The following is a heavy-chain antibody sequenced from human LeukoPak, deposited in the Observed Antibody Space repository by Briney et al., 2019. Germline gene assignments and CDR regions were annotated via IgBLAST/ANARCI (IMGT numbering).Heavy chain of an antibody. CDR3: ARGLGYSSSWYPY. Sequence: PSETLSLTCAVYGGSFSGYFWSWIRQPPGKGLEWIGEINHSTSTNYNPSLKSRVTISVDTSKNQFSLKLSSVTAADTAVYYCARGLGYSSSWYPYGGQGPLVTVSP. CDR1: GGSFSGYF. CDR2: INHSTST. V-gene: IGHV4-34*01. J-gene: IGHJ4*02. D-gene: IGHD6-13*01.